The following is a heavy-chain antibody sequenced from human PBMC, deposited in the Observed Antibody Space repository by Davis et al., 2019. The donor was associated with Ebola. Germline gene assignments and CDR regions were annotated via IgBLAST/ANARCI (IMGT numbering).Heavy chain of an antibody. CDR1: EYIFATYW. Sequence: GESLKISCKGSEYIFATYWIAWVRKTPGRGLEWVGMIFPSKSYMKYSPSFEGQVTISVDQSISTAYLQWSSLKASDTAVYYCARGSSGSYSWGRGTLVTVSA. D-gene: IGHD6-19*01. V-gene: IGHV5-51*01. J-gene: IGHJ5*02. CDR3: ARGSSGSYS. CDR2: IFPSKSYM.